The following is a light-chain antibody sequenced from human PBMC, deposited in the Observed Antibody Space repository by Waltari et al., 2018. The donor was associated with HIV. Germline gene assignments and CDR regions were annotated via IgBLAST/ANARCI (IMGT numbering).Light chain of an antibody. V-gene: IGLV2-14*03. J-gene: IGLJ2*01. Sequence: QSALTQPASVSGSPGQSVTISCTGTSSHFGLYNFVSWYQQYPGNVPKVIIYDVTSRPSGVPHRFSGSRSGNTASLTIPGLQVDDEAVYYCSTHTTNDTLEFGGGTKLTVL. CDR2: DVT. CDR1: SSHFGLYNF. CDR3: STHTTNDTLE.